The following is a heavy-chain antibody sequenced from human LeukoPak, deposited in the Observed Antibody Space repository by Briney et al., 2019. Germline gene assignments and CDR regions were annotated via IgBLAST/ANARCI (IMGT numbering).Heavy chain of an antibody. Sequence: ASVKVSCKASGYTFTSYAMNWVRQAPGQGHEWMGWINTNTGNPTYAQGFTGRFVFSLDTSVSTAYLQISSLKAEDTAVYYCARGPPYSSSWYYYYYYGMDVWGQGTTVTVSS. CDR1: GYTFTSYA. CDR3: ARGPPYSSSWYYYYYYGMDV. D-gene: IGHD6-13*01. V-gene: IGHV7-4-1*02. J-gene: IGHJ6*02. CDR2: INTNTGNP.